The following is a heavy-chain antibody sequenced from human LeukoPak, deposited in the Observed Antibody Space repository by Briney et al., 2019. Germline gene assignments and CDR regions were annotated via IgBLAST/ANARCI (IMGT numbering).Heavy chain of an antibody. Sequence: ASVKVSCKASGYTFTSYYMHWVRQAPGQGLEWMGIINPSGGSTSYAQKLQGRVTMTRDTSTSTVYMELSSLRSEDTAVYYCATETRYCSGGSCYSTVDYWGQGTLVTVSS. J-gene: IGHJ4*02. V-gene: IGHV1-46*01. CDR2: INPSGGST. CDR3: ATETRYCSGGSCYSTVDY. CDR1: GYTFTSYY. D-gene: IGHD2-15*01.